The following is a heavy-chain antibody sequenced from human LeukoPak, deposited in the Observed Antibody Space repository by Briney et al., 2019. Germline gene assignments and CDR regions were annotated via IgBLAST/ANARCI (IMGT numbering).Heavy chain of an antibody. CDR3: ASAIAEDFYYYYMDV. Sequence: PSETLSLTCTVSGGSISSSYWTWIRQPPGKGLEWIGHIYYSGSTNYNPSLKSRVTISVDTSKNQFSLNLSSVTAADTAVYYCASAIAEDFYYYYMDVWGKGTTVTVSS. D-gene: IGHD1-14*01. CDR2: IYYSGST. V-gene: IGHV4-59*01. J-gene: IGHJ6*03. CDR1: GGSISSSY.